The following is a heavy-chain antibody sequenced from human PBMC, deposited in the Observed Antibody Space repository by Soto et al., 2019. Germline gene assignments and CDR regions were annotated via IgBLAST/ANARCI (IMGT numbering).Heavy chain of an antibody. D-gene: IGHD4-17*01. J-gene: IGHJ4*02. CDR1: GFTFSSYA. CDR2: ISDSGGST. CDR3: AKGTGRNYGGNFDY. Sequence: VGSLRLSCAASGFTFSSYAVSWVRQAPGKGLEWVSIISDSGGSTYYADSVKGRFTISRDNSKNTLYLQMNSLRAEDTAIYYCAKGTGRNYGGNFDYWGQGTLVTVSS. V-gene: IGHV3-23*01.